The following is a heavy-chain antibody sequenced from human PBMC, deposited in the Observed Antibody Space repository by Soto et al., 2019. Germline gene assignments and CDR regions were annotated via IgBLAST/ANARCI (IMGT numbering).Heavy chain of an antibody. Sequence: EVQVVESGGGLVQSGGSLRLSCVVSGFNVSSNFMTWVRQAPGKGLEWVSEFYSGGTSYYADSVKGRFTISRDNSKNTVFLQMNNLRADDTAVYYCTTDSLWSPSGFDPWGQGTPVTVSS. V-gene: IGHV3-53*01. J-gene: IGHJ5*02. D-gene: IGHD2-21*01. CDR3: TTDSLWSPSGFDP. CDR1: GFNVSSNF. CDR2: FYSGGTS.